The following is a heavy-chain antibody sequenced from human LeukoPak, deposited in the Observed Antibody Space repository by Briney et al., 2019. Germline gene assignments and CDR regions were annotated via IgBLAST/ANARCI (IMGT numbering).Heavy chain of an antibody. CDR2: IIPIFGTA. J-gene: IGHJ4*02. Sequence: SVKVSCKASGGTFSGYAISWVRQAPGQGLEWMGGIIPIFGTANYAQKFQGRVTITTDESTSTAYMELSSLRSEDTAVYYCARGTLVVPAAIGGGYYFDYWGQGTLVTVSS. CDR3: ARGTLVVPAAIGGGYYFDY. V-gene: IGHV1-69*05. D-gene: IGHD2-2*02. CDR1: GGTFSGYA.